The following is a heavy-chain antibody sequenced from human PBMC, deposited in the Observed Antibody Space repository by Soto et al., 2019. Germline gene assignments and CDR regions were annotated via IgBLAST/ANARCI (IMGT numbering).Heavy chain of an antibody. J-gene: IGHJ6*03. Sequence: QLQLQESGPGLVKPSETLSLTCTVSGGSISSSSYYWGWIRQPPGKGLEWTGSIYYSGSTYYNPSLKSRVTISVDTSKNQFSLKLSSVTAADTAVYYCARGRLVTAHYMDVWGKGTTVTVSS. CDR2: IYYSGST. V-gene: IGHV4-39*01. CDR3: ARGRLVTAHYMDV. CDR1: GGSISSSSYY. D-gene: IGHD1-20*01.